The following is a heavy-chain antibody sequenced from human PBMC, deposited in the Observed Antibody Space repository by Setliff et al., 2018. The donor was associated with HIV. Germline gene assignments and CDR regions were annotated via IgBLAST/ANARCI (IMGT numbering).Heavy chain of an antibody. D-gene: IGHD3-10*01. V-gene: IGHV3-48*01. CDR2: LNNDGTTI. J-gene: IGHJ4*02. CDR1: GFTFSTYG. Sequence: PGGSLRLSCAASGFTFSTYGLNWVRQAPGKGLEWISYLNNDGTTIYYADSVRGRFTISRDNARDSLYLQMNSLRAEDTAVYYCAREAYGSGSYPSFGLDYWGQGTLVTVSS. CDR3: AREAYGSGSYPSFGLDY.